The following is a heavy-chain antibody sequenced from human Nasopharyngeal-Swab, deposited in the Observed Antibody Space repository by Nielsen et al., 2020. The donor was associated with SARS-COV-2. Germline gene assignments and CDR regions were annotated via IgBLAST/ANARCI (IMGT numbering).Heavy chain of an antibody. J-gene: IGHJ3*02. CDR1: GYSFTSYW. D-gene: IGHD3-22*01. CDR3: ARTAIEGGYYRGDAFDI. CDR2: IYPGDSDT. V-gene: IGHV5-51*01. Sequence: GESLKISCKGSGYSFTSYWIGWVRQMPGKGLEWMGIIYPGDSDTRYSPSFQGQVTISADKSINTAYLQWSSLKASDTAMYYCARTAIEGGYYRGDAFDIWGQGTVVTVSS.